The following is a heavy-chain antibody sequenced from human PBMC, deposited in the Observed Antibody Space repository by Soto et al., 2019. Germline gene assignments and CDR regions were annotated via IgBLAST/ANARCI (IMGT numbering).Heavy chain of an antibody. J-gene: IGHJ6*02. Sequence: SVKVSCKASGGTFSSYAISWVRQAPGQGLEWMGGIIPIFGTANYAQRFQGRVTITADESTSTAYMELSSLRSEDTAVYYCARERGQVVVIPGYYGMDVWGQGTTVTVYS. D-gene: IGHD3-22*01. CDR1: GGTFSSYA. CDR3: ARERGQVVVIPGYYGMDV. V-gene: IGHV1-69*13. CDR2: IIPIFGTA.